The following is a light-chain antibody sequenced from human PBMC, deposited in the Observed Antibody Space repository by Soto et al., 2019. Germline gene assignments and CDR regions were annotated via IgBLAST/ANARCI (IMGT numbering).Light chain of an antibody. J-gene: IGKJ5*01. Sequence: IVLIQSPATLSLSPGERATLSCRASQSIRSERLAWYQQKPGQAPRLVIFDASNRASGMPERFSGSGAGTEFTLTIARLEPEDFAVYYCQEYDGATITFGLGTRLEIK. V-gene: IGKV3-20*01. CDR1: QSIRSER. CDR2: DAS. CDR3: QEYDGATIT.